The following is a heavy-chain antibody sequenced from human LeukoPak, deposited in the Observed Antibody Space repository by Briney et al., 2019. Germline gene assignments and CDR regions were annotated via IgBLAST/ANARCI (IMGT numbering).Heavy chain of an antibody. CDR2: ISTGSRYI. Sequence: GGSLRLSCAASGFRLSDYDMNWVRHAPGKGLEWVSSISTGSRYIYYAYSVKGRFTISRDDAKNSLYLQMDYLRAEDTAVYYCARADCSGSTCYLRRSRFDPWGQGTLVTVSS. CDR3: ARADCSGSTCYLRRSRFDP. V-gene: IGHV3-21*01. D-gene: IGHD2-2*01. CDR1: GFRLSDYD. J-gene: IGHJ5*02.